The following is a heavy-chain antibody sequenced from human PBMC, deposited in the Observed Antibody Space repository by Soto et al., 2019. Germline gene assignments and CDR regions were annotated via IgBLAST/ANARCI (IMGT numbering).Heavy chain of an antibody. Sequence: QVQLVQSGAEVKKPGSSVKVSCKASGGTFSSYAISWVRQAPGQGLEWMGGIIPIFGTANYAQKFQGRVTITADESTSTAYMELSSPRSEDTAVYYCARDPAYCGGDCYPNSYWGQGTLVTVSS. CDR3: ARDPAYCGGDCYPNSY. CDR2: IIPIFGTA. D-gene: IGHD2-21*02. V-gene: IGHV1-69*12. J-gene: IGHJ4*02. CDR1: GGTFSSYA.